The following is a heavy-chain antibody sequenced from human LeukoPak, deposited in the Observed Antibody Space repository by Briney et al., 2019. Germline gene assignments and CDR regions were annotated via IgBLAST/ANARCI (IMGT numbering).Heavy chain of an antibody. V-gene: IGHV3-74*01. J-gene: IGHJ4*02. D-gene: IGHD1-26*01. CDR2: INPDGSWA. Sequence: GGSLRLSCAASGFTFSSYWMHWVRQAPGKGLVWVSRINPDGSWASYADSVKGRFTISRDNAKNTLYLQMNSLRVEDTAVYYCARASSGSHGDYWGQGTLVTVSS. CDR3: ARASSGSHGDY. CDR1: GFTFSSYW.